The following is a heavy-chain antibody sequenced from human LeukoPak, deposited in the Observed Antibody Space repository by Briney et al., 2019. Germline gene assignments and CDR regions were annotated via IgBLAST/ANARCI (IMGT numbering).Heavy chain of an antibody. CDR1: GYTFTDNY. CDR3: ARSQNYHDRSGYSDDALDL. J-gene: IGHJ3*01. V-gene: IGHV1-2*05. Sequence: VSSVKVSCKASGYTFTDNYIHWVRQAPGQGLEWMGRVNPDSGGINYAQKFQGRVTMTSDTSINTAFVELRRLRSEHTGAYFCARSQNYHDRSGYSDDALDLWGHEPVITLSS. D-gene: IGHD3-22*01. CDR2: VNPDSGGI.